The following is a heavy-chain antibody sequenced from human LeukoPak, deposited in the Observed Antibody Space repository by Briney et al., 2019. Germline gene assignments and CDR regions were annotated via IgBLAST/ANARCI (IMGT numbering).Heavy chain of an antibody. CDR1: GFTVSSDH. CDR2: IYAGGST. CDR3: ARVWGLSFDY. D-gene: IGHD1-26*01. J-gene: IGHJ4*02. Sequence: GGSLRLSCAASGFTVSSDHMSWVRQAPGKGLEWVSVIYAGGSTYYADSVKGRFTISRDNFKNTVFLQMNSLRAEDTAVYYCARVWGLSFDYWGQGTLVTVSS. V-gene: IGHV3-53*01.